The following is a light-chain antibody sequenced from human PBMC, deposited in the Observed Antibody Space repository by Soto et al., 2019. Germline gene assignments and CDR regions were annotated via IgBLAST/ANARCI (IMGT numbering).Light chain of an antibody. CDR3: QQRSNWPRT. CDR2: DIS. J-gene: IGKJ1*01. CDR1: QAVGYY. Sequence: EIVLTQSPATLSLSPGERATLSCRASQAVGYYLAWYQQKPGQAPRLLIYDISYRATGIPARFTGSGSGTDFTLTISSLEPEDFAVYYCQQRSNWPRTFGRGTKVEIK. V-gene: IGKV3-11*01.